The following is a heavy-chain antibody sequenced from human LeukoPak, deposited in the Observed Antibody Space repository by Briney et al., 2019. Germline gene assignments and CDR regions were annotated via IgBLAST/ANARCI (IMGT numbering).Heavy chain of an antibody. Sequence: GGSLRLSCAASGFTFSNYAMHWVRLAPGKALEWLSAFSGSCGSTYYASSVKGRFTISSDNSKNTLYLQMNSLRAHGTAVYYCARSGLSRFGFWGQGPVVTVSS. D-gene: IGHD2/OR15-2a*01. CDR2: FSGSCGST. J-gene: IGHJ4*02. CDR1: GFTFSNYA. V-gene: IGHV3-23*01. CDR3: ARSGLSRFGF.